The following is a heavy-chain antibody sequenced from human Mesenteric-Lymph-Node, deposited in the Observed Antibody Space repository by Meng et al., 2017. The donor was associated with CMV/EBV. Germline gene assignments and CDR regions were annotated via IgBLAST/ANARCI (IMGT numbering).Heavy chain of an antibody. J-gene: IGHJ5*02. CDR2: ISAYNGNT. CDR1: TFTSYG. V-gene: IGHV1-18*01. D-gene: IGHD6-6*01. CDR3: ARDGIAARLKGGNWFDP. Sequence: TFTSYGISGVRQAPGQGLEWMGWISAYNGNTTYAQKLQGRVTMTTDTSTSTAYMELRSLRSDDTAVYYCARDGIAARLKGGNWFDPWGQGTLVTVSS.